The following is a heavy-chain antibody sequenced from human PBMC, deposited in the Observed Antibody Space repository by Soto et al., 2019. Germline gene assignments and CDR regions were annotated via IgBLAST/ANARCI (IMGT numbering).Heavy chain of an antibody. V-gene: IGHV3-23*01. Sequence: EVQLLESGGGLIQPGGSLRLSCVASGFTFSDYAMRWVRQAPGKGLELVSGISGSGISSHTADSVKGRFTISRDNSKNTLNLQMSSLRVEDTAVYFCAKAGVPALNRGYFFDYWGHGTLVTVSS. CDR2: ISGSGISS. J-gene: IGHJ4*01. CDR3: AKAGVPALNRGYFFDY. CDR1: GFTFSDYA. D-gene: IGHD2-2*01.